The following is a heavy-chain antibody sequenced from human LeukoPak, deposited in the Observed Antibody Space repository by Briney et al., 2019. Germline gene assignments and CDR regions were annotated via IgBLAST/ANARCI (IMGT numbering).Heavy chain of an antibody. V-gene: IGHV3-30*18. D-gene: IGHD2-15*01. CDR3: AKDHIVVVVAATPDY. Sequence: PGRSLRLSCAASGFTFSSYGMHWLRQAPGKGLEWVAVISYDGSNKYYADSVKGLFTISRDNSKNTLYLQMNSLRAEDTAVYYCAKDHIVVVVAATPDYWGQGTLVTVS. J-gene: IGHJ4*02. CDR1: GFTFSSYG. CDR2: ISYDGSNK.